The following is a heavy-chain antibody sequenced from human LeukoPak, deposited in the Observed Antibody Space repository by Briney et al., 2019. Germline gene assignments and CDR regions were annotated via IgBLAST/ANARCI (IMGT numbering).Heavy chain of an antibody. Sequence: SETLSLTCTVSGGSISSYYWSWIRQPAGRGLEWIGRIYTSGSTNYNPPLKSRVTMSVDTSKNQFSLKLSSVTAADTAVYYCARDYSSPTEWFDPWGQGTLVTVSS. V-gene: IGHV4-4*07. D-gene: IGHD6-13*01. CDR1: GGSISSYY. CDR3: ARDYSSPTEWFDP. CDR2: IYTSGST. J-gene: IGHJ5*01.